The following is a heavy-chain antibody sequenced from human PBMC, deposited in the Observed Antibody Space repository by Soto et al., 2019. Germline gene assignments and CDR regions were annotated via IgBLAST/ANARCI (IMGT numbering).Heavy chain of an antibody. CDR3: AKEYSSSSDYYYYYMDV. Sequence: GSLRLSCAASGFTFSSYAMSWVRQAPGKGLEWVSAISGSGGSTYYADSVKGRFTISRDNSKNTLYLQMNSLRAEDTAVYYCAKEYSSSSDYYYYYMDVWGKGTTVTVSS. D-gene: IGHD6-6*01. V-gene: IGHV3-23*01. CDR1: GFTFSSYA. CDR2: ISGSGGST. J-gene: IGHJ6*03.